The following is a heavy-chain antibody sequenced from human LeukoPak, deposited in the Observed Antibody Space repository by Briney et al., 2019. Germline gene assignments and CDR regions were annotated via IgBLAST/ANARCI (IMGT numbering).Heavy chain of an antibody. J-gene: IGHJ6*02. V-gene: IGHV3-30*03. CDR3: ARGNSGSSYVEDYYGMDV. CDR2: ISYDGSNK. CDR1: GFTFSSYG. D-gene: IGHD1-26*01. Sequence: PGGSLRLSCAASGFTFSSYGMHWVRQAPGKGLEWVAVISYDGSNKYYADSVKGRFTISRDNSKNTLYLHMNSLRAEDTAVYYCARGNSGSSYVEDYYGMDVWGQGTTVTVSS.